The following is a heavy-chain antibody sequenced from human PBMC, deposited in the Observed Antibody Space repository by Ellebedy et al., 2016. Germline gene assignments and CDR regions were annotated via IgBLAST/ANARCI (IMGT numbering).Heavy chain of an antibody. CDR2: ISSSDSYT. J-gene: IGHJ3*02. D-gene: IGHD3-16*01. Sequence: GGSLRLSXAASGFTFSDYYMSWIRQAPGKGLEWGSYISSSDSYTYYADSLKGRFTISRDNAKNSLYLQMDSLRAEDTAVYYCARYVAAFDIWGQGIVVTVSS. CDR1: GFTFSDYY. CDR3: ARYVAAFDI. V-gene: IGHV3-11*03.